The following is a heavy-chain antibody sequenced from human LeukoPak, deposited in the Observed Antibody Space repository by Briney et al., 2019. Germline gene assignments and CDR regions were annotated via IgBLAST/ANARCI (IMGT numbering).Heavy chain of an antibody. D-gene: IGHD2-15*01. V-gene: IGHV5-51*01. J-gene: IGHJ4*02. CDR2: VCPGDSDT. CDR3: ARLWVVAAPFDY. Sequence: GESLKISCKGSGYNFTTYWIGWVRQMPGKGLEWMGIVCPGDSDTRYSPSFQGQVTISADKSISTAYLQWSSLKASDTAMYYCARLWVVAAPFDYRGQGTLVTVSS. CDR1: GYNFTTYW.